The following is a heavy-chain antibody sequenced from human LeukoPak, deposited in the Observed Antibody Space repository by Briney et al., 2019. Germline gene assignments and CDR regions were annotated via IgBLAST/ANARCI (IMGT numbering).Heavy chain of an antibody. CDR2: ISYEGSNK. D-gene: IGHD3-3*01. Sequence: PGRSLRLSCAASGFTFSSYAMHWVRQAPGKGLEWVAVISYEGSNKYYADSVKGRFTISRDNSKNTLYLQMNSLRAEDTAVYYCARVSAPYYDFWSGFFDPWGQGTLVTVSS. V-gene: IGHV3-30-3*01. CDR1: GFTFSSYA. CDR3: ARVSAPYYDFWSGFFDP. J-gene: IGHJ5*02.